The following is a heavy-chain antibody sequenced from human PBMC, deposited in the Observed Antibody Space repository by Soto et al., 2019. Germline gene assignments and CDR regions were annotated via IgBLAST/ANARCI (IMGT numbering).Heavy chain of an antibody. CDR3: ARDGRYDILTGPFDY. D-gene: IGHD3-9*01. CDR2: ISSSRRDI. V-gene: IGHV3-21*01. CDR1: VITCTRDT. Sequence: PEGSLRLSCAASVITCTRDTMNRVRQAPGKGLEWVSGISSSRRDIYYADSVKGRFTISRDNAKNSLYLQMNSLRAEETAVYYCARDGRYDILTGPFDYWGQGTLVTVSS. J-gene: IGHJ4*02.